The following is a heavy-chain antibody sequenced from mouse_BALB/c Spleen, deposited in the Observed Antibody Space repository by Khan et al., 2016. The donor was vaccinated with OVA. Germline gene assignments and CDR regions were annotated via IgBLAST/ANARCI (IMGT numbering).Heavy chain of an antibody. V-gene: IGHV1-7*01. CDR3: TRDRNDY. CDR1: GYTFTTYW. Sequence: QVQLKQSGAELAKPGASVKMSCKASGYTFTTYWMHWVKQRPGQGLEWIGYINPTSGYTDYNDKFTDRSTLSADKSSSTAYMQLNSLTSEDSAVYYCTRDRNDYWGKGTTRTGSS. J-gene: IGHJ2*01. CDR2: INPTSGYT.